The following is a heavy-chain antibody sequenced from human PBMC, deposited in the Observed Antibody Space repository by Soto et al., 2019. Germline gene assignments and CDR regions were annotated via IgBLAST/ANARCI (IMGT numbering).Heavy chain of an antibody. CDR3: ATMNGYFEY. Sequence: GGSLRLSCADSGFRFSSYSMSWVRQTPGKGLEWVAAITATGDRTYYADSETGRFTISRDNSKKTHYLQMTSLRAEDTAMYYCATMNGYFEYWGQGTPVTVSS. D-gene: IGHD3-22*01. CDR2: ITATGDRT. J-gene: IGHJ4*02. V-gene: IGHV3-23*01. CDR1: GFRFSSYS.